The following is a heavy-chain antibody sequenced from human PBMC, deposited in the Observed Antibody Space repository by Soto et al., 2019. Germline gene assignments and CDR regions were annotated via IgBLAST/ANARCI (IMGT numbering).Heavy chain of an antibody. J-gene: IGHJ5*02. CDR1: GFTFSSYS. CDR2: ISSSSSYI. CDR3: GGSLVRAYYYGSGTIKPFDP. V-gene: IGHV3-21*01. D-gene: IGHD3-10*01. Sequence: GGSLRLSCAASGFTFSSYSMNSVRQAPGKGLEWVSSISSSSSYIYYADSLKGRFTISRDNAKNSLYLQMNSLRAEGTAVYYCGGSLVRAYYYGSGTIKPFDPWGQGTLVTVSS.